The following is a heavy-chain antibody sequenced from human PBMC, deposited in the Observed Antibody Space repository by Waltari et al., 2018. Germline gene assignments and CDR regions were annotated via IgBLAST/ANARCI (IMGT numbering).Heavy chain of an antibody. CDR3: ARLKAIFGVVITWDYYYYGMDV. Sequence: QVQLQESGPGLVKPSETLSLTCTVSGGSISSYYWSWIRQPPGTGLEWIGYIYYSGSTNYNPSLKSRVTISVDTSKNQFSLKLSSVTAADTAVYYCARLKAIFGVVITWDYYYYGMDVWGQGTTVTVSS. CDR2: IYYSGST. D-gene: IGHD3-3*01. V-gene: IGHV4-59*01. J-gene: IGHJ6*02. CDR1: GGSISSYY.